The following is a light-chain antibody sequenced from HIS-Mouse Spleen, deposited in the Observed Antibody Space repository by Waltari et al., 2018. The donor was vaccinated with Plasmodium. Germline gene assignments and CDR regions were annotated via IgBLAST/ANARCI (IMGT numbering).Light chain of an antibody. CDR1: SSDVGGYNY. V-gene: IGLV2-14*01. CDR2: EVS. CDR3: SSYTSSSTLDV. Sequence: QSALTQPASVSGSPGQSIPIPCTGPSSDVGGYNYVSWYQQHPGKAPKLMIYEVSTRPSGVSNRFSGSKSGNTASLTISGLQAEDEADYYCSSYTSSSTLDVFGTGTKVTVL. J-gene: IGLJ1*01.